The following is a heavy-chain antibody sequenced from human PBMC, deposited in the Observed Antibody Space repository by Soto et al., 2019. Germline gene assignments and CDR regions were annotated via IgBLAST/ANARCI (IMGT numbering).Heavy chain of an antibody. Sequence: SETLSLTCTVSGGSISSYYWSWIRQPPGKGLEWIGYIYYSGSTNYNPSLKSRVTISVDTSKNQFSLKLSSVTAADTAVYYCARGPSGNNFDYWGQGTLVTV. CDR3: ARGPSGNNFDY. V-gene: IGHV4-59*01. CDR2: IYYSGST. J-gene: IGHJ4*02. CDR1: GGSISSYY. D-gene: IGHD6-13*01.